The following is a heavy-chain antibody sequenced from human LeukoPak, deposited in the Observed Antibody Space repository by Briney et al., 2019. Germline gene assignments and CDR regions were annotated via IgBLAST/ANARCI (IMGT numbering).Heavy chain of an antibody. CDR3: AGSSGWYFDY. CDR2: ISWNSGII. CDR1: GFTFDDYA. Sequence: GRSLRLSCAASGFTFDDYAMHWVRQAPGKGLEWVSGISWNSGIIGYADSVKGRFTISRDNAKNSLYLQMNSLRAEDTAVYYCAGSSGWYFDYWGQGTLVTVSS. V-gene: IGHV3-9*01. D-gene: IGHD6-19*01. J-gene: IGHJ4*02.